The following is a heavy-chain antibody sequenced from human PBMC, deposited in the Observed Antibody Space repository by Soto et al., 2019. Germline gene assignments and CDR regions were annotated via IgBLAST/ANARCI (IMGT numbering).Heavy chain of an antibody. J-gene: IGHJ4*02. CDR1: GFTFDDYA. V-gene: IGHV3-9*01. CDR3: AKDIIGQQLGYFDY. CDR2: ISWNSGSI. D-gene: IGHD6-13*01. Sequence: PGGSLRLSCAASGFTFDDYAMHWVRQAPGKGLEWVSGISWNSGSIGYADSVKGRFTISRDNAKNSLYLQMNSLRAEDTALYYCAKDIIGQQLGYFDYWGQGTLVPVSS.